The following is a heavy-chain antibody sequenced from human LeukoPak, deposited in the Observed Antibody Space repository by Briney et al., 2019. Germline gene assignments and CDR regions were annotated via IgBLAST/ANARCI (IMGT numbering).Heavy chain of an antibody. V-gene: IGHV3-23*01. CDR3: AKMVREFYTISYYFDY. CDR1: GFTFSGYA. D-gene: IGHD2-8*01. J-gene: IGHJ4*02. CDR2: ISGSGAGT. Sequence: GGSLRLSCAASGFTFSGYAMNWVRQAPGKGLEWVSGISGSGAGTYYADSVKGRLTISRDNSKNTLYLQMNSLRADDTAVYYCAKMVREFYTISYYFDYWGQGTLVTVSS.